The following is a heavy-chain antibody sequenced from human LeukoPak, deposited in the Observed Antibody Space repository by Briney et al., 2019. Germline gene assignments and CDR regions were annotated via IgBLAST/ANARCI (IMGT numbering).Heavy chain of an antibody. Sequence: GGSLRLSCAASGFDVSSHHMVWVRQAPGKGLEWVSVTYTRGSSYYTDSVKGRFIISRDTSKNTMDLQMNSLRPEDSALYFCARGGRGSAAVVAPRSFDIWGQGTMAAVSS. CDR3: ARGGRGSAAVVAPRSFDI. D-gene: IGHD3-22*01. J-gene: IGHJ3*02. CDR2: TYTRGSS. CDR1: GFDVSSHH. V-gene: IGHV3-53*01.